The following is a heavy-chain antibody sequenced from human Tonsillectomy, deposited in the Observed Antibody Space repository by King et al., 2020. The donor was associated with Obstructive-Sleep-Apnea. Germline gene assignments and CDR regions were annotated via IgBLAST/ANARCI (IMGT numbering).Heavy chain of an antibody. Sequence: VQLQESGPGLVKPSQTLSLTCTVSGGSISSGDYYWSWIRQPPGKGLEWIGYIYYSGTTYYNPSLKSRITMSVDTSKNQFSLKLNSVTAADTAVYYWVSLTEEEAIIDYWGQGTLVTVSS. CDR2: IYYSGTT. D-gene: IGHD7-27*01. CDR1: GGSISSGDYY. J-gene: IGHJ4*02. CDR3: VSLTEEEAIIDY. V-gene: IGHV4-30-4*01.